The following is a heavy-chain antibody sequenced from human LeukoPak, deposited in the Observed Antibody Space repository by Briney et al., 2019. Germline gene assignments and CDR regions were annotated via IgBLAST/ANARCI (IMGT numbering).Heavy chain of an antibody. CDR2: TYYRSKWYN. V-gene: IGHV6-1*01. CDR1: GDSVSSNSAA. J-gene: IGHJ6*02. CDR3: ARDRKGGSGSYSIRGPYYYYGMDV. D-gene: IGHD3-10*01. Sequence: SQTLSLTCAISGDSVSSNSAAWNWIRQSPSRGLEWLGRTYYRSKWYNDYAVSVKSRITINPDTSKNQFSLQLNSVTPEDTAVYYCARDRKGGSGSYSIRGPYYYYGMDVWGQGTTVTVSS.